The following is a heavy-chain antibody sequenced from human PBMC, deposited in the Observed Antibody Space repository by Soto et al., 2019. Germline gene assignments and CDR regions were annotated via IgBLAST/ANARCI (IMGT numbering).Heavy chain of an antibody. Sequence: SETLSLTCTVSGGSISSYYWSWIRQPPGKGLEWIGYIYYSGSTNYNPSLKSRVTISVDTSKNQFSLKLSSVTAADTAVYYCARTGHREGRDNWFDPWGQGTLVTVSS. CDR1: GGSISSYY. CDR3: ARTGHREGRDNWFDP. D-gene: IGHD3-10*01. V-gene: IGHV4-59*01. J-gene: IGHJ5*02. CDR2: IYYSGST.